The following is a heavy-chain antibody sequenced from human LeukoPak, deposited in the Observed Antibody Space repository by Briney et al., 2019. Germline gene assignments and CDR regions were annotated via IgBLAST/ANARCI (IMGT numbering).Heavy chain of an antibody. CDR2: ITGSGGNT. Sequence: PGWALTLSCAASGFTFNRYAMSWVRQAPGKGLEWVSVITGSGGNTYHADSVKGRLTVSRDNSKNTLYLHMNSLRAEDTAVYHCAKGPDDDSNYLFDHWGQGTLVTVSS. J-gene: IGHJ5*02. D-gene: IGHD4-11*01. CDR1: GFTFNRYA. CDR3: AKGPDDDSNYLFDH. V-gene: IGHV3-23*01.